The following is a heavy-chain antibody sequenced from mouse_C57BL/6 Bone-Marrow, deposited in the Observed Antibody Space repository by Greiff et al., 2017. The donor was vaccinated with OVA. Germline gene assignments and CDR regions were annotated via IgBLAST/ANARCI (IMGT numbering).Heavy chain of an antibody. CDR2: ISDGGSYT. J-gene: IGHJ3*01. CDR3: ATADGYYFAY. CDR1: GFTFSSYA. V-gene: IGHV5-4*01. Sequence: EVQLQQSGGGLVKPGGSLKLSCAASGFTFSSYAMSWVRQTPEKRLEWVATISDGGSYTYYPDNVKGRFTISRDNAKNNLYLQMSHLKSEDTAMYYCATADGYYFAYWGQGTLVTVSA. D-gene: IGHD2-3*01.